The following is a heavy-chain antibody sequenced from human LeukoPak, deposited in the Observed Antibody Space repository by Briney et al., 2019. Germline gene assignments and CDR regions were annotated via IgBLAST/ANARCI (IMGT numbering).Heavy chain of an antibody. Sequence: GGSLRLSCVGSGFTIHDHAMHWVRQAPGKGLEWVSGINWNSGRIGYADSVKGRFTISSDNAKNSLYLQMNSLRAEDTAVYYCARNLPAADYWGQGTLVTVSS. CDR2: INWNSGRI. CDR3: ARNLPAADY. V-gene: IGHV3-9*01. CDR1: GFTIHDHA. D-gene: IGHD2-2*01. J-gene: IGHJ4*02.